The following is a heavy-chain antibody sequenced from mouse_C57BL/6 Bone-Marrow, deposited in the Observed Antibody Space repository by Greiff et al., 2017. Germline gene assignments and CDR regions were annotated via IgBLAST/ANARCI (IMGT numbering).Heavy chain of an antibody. D-gene: IGHD2-3*01. J-gene: IGHJ4*01. Sequence: VQLQQSGAELVRPGASVKLSCTASGFNIKDDYMHWVKQRPEQGLEWIGWSDPANGDTEYASKFQGKATIPADTSSNTAYLQLSSLTSEDTAVYYCTFDGPYYAMDYWGQGTSVTVSS. CDR3: TFDGPYYAMDY. CDR2: SDPANGDT. CDR1: GFNIKDDY. V-gene: IGHV14-4*01.